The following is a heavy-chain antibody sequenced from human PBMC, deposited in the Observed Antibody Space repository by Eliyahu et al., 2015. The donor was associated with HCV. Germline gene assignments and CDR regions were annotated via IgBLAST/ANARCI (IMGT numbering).Heavy chain of an antibody. D-gene: IGHD3-22*01. J-gene: IGHJ3*02. Sequence: QVQLQQWGAGLLKPSETLSLTCAVYGGSFXGYYWSWIRQPPGKGLEWIGEINHSGSTNYNPSLXXRVTISVDTSKNQFSLKLSSVTAADTAVYYCARSGRSSGYYGDAFDIWGQGTMVTVSS. CDR2: INHSGST. CDR1: GGSFXGYY. CDR3: ARSGRSSGYYGDAFDI. V-gene: IGHV4-34*01.